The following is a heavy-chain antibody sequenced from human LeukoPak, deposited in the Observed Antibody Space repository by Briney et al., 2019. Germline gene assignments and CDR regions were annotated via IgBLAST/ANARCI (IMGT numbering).Heavy chain of an antibody. D-gene: IGHD6-19*01. V-gene: IGHV1-18*01. J-gene: IGHJ5*02. CDR1: GYTFTSYG. CDR3: ARDGQQWLVRGHWFDP. Sequence: ASVKVSCKASGYTFTSYGISWVRQAPGQGLEWMGWISAYNGNTNYAQKHQGRVTMTTDTPTSTAYMELRSLRSDDTAVYYCARDGQQWLVRGHWFDPWGQGTLVTVSS. CDR2: ISAYNGNT.